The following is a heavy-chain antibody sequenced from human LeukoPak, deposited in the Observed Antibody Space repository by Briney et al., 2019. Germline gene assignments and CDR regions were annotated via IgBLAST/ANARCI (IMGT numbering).Heavy chain of an antibody. Sequence: PGGSLRLSCAASGFTFSRYAMSWVRQAPGQGREWVSAMSGSGGSTYYADSVKGRFTISRDNSKNTLYLQMNSVRGEDTAVYYCAKSRISTMVWGVGGLIDYWGQGTLVTVSS. CDR2: MSGSGGST. CDR3: AKSRISTMVWGVGGLIDY. CDR1: GFTFSRYA. D-gene: IGHD3-10*01. V-gene: IGHV3-23*01. J-gene: IGHJ4*02.